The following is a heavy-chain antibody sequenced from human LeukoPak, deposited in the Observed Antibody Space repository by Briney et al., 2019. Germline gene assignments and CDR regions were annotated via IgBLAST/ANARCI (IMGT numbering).Heavy chain of an antibody. CDR2: IYYSGST. Sequence: SETLSLTCTVSGGSISSSSYYWGWIRQPPGKGLEWIGSIYYSGSTYYNPSLKSRVTISVDTSKNQFSLKLSSVTAADTAVYYCARDSSGYDFWSGYLGGWFDPWGQGTLVTVSS. CDR1: GGSISSSSYY. V-gene: IGHV4-39*07. D-gene: IGHD3-3*01. J-gene: IGHJ5*02. CDR3: ARDSSGYDFWSGYLGGWFDP.